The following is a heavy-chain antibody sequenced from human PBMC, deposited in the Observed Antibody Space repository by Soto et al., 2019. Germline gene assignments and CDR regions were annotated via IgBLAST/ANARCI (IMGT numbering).Heavy chain of an antibody. CDR2: IYYSGST. J-gene: IGHJ4*02. CDR3: ATKPRLAAAEFDY. CDR1: GYSISSGRW. V-gene: IGHV4-28*01. D-gene: IGHD6-13*01. Sequence: SETLSLTCAVSGYSISSGRWWGWIRQPPGKGLEWIGYIYYSGSTYYNPSLKSRVTISVDTSKNQFSLKLTSVTAVDTAVYYCATKPRLAAAEFDYWGQGTLVTVSS.